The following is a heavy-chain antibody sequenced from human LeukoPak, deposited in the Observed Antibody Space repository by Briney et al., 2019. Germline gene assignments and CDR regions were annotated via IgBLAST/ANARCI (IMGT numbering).Heavy chain of an antibody. V-gene: IGHV3-7*01. CDR2: IKQDGSEK. J-gene: IGHJ4*02. CDR3: ARELINYDFSRCSRYFDY. D-gene: IGHD3-3*01. Sequence: GGSLRLSCAASGFTFSSYWMSWVRQAPGKGLEWVANIKQDGSEKYYVDSVKGRFTISRDNAKNSLYLQMNSQRAEDTAVYYCARELINYDFSRCSRYFDYWGQGTLVTVSS. CDR1: GFTFSSYW.